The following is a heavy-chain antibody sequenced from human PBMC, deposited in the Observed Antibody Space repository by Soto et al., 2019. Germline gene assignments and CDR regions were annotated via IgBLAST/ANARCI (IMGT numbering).Heavy chain of an antibody. V-gene: IGHV3-21*01. CDR2: ISSGSDYI. CDR3: ARSPVGDAFNV. Sequence: EVQLVESGGGLVKPGGSLRLSCAASGFTFSSYSMNWVRQAPGKGLEWVSSISSGSDYIFYADSVKGRFTISRDNAKNSRLLQRNSLTAEDTAVYYCARSPVGDAFNVWGQGTVVTVSS. J-gene: IGHJ3*01. CDR1: GFTFSSYS.